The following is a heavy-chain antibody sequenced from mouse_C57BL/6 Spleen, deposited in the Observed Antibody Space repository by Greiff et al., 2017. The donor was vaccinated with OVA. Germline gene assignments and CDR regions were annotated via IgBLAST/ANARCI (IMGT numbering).Heavy chain of an antibody. CDR2: FYPGSGSI. CDR1: GYTFTEYT. D-gene: IGHD2-2*01. CDR3: ARHEDDGYDEGYAMDY. J-gene: IGHJ4*01. Sequence: VQLQESGAELVKPGASVKLSCKASGYTFTEYTIHWVKQRSGQGLEWIGWFYPGSGSIKYNEKFKDKATLTADKSSSTVYMELSRLTSEDSAVYFCARHEDDGYDEGYAMDYWGQGTSVTVSS. V-gene: IGHV1-62-2*01.